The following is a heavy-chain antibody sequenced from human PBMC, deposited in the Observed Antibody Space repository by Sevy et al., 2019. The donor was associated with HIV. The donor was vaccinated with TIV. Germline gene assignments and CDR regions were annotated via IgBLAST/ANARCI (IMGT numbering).Heavy chain of an antibody. Sequence: GGSLRLSCAASVFTFSSYSMNWVRQAPGKGLEWVSSISSSSSYIYYADSVKGRFTISRANAKNSLYLQMNSLRAEDTAVYYCARVGHYGGNAFDYWGQGTLVTVSA. CDR1: VFTFSSYS. J-gene: IGHJ4*02. D-gene: IGHD4-17*01. CDR3: ARVGHYGGNAFDY. V-gene: IGHV3-21*01. CDR2: ISSSSSYI.